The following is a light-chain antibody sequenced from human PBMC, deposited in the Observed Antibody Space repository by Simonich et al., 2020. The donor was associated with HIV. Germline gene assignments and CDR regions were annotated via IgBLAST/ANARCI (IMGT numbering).Light chain of an antibody. CDR3: HQSSSLPFT. CDR1: QGIGSS. CDR2: YAS. V-gene: IGKV6-21*02. J-gene: IGKJ3*01. Sequence: EIVLTQSPDFQSVTPKEKVTITCRASQGIGSSFHWYQQNPGQSPKLLIKYASQSISGVPSRFTGSGSGTDFTLTINSLEAEDATTYYCHQSSSLPFTFGPGTKVDIK.